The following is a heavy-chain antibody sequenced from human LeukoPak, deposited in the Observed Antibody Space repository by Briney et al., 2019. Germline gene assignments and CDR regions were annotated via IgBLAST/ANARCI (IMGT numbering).Heavy chain of an antibody. D-gene: IGHD1-26*01. V-gene: IGHV1-8*03. CDR1: GYTFTSYD. CDR3: ARSYGGAGAFDI. J-gene: IGHJ3*02. Sequence: GASVKVSCKASGYTFTSYDINWVRQATGQGLEWMGWMNPDSGNTGYAQKFQGRVTITRNTSISTAYMELSSLRSEDTAVYYCARSYGGAGAFDIWGQGTMVTVSS. CDR2: MNPDSGNT.